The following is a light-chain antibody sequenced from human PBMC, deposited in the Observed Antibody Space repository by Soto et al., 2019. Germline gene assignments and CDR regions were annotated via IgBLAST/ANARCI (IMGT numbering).Light chain of an antibody. J-gene: IGLJ1*01. Sequence: QSALTQPASVSGSPGQSITISCTGTSSDVGSYNRVSWYQQYPGKAPKLMIYEDVKRPSGVPDRFSGSKSGNTASLTISDLQAEDEADYYCCSNAGRPDVFGTGTKVTVL. CDR3: CSNAGRPDV. V-gene: IGLV2-23*01. CDR2: EDV. CDR1: SSDVGSYNR.